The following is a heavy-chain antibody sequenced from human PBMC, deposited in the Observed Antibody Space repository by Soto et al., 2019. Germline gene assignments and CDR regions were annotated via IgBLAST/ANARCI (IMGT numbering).Heavy chain of an antibody. J-gene: IGHJ4*02. CDR3: ARVVGYSYGYADY. Sequence: PGGSLRLSCAASGFTFSSYEMNWVRQAPGKGLEWVSYISSSGSTIYYADSVKGRFTISRDNAKNSLYLQMNSLRAEDTAVYYCARVVGYSYGYADYWGQGTLVTVSS. V-gene: IGHV3-48*03. CDR2: ISSSGSTI. D-gene: IGHD5-18*01. CDR1: GFTFSSYE.